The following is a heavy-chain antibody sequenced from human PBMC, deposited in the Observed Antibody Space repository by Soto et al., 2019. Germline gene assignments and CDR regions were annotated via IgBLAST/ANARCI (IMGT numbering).Heavy chain of an antibody. CDR2: IYSTGYV. J-gene: IGHJ5*02. CDR1: GGSINNAF. V-gene: IGHV4-4*08. CDR3: ASIKNSFHL. Sequence: SETLSLTCLVSGGSINNAFWNWIRHTPRKGLQWVGYIYSTGYVAYNPSLEARATISMDKSRNQVSLRLTSVTAEDTATYYCASIKNSFHLCGQGIPVTVSS.